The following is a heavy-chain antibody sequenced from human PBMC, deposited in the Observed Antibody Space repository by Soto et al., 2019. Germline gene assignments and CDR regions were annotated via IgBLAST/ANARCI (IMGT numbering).Heavy chain of an antibody. Sequence: PXESLRLSAAAPGFRFSDAFMSWVRRAPGKGLDWVGRIKSKSDGGTTEYAAPVRGRFTISRDDSKNTLYLQMNSLKTEDTAVYYCTTDLWRIAVVVGSTGYFNPWGQGTPVTVSS. CDR3: TTDLWRIAVVVGSTGYFNP. CDR1: GFRFSDAF. D-gene: IGHD2-15*01. CDR2: IKSKSDGGTT. J-gene: IGHJ5*02. V-gene: IGHV3-15*01.